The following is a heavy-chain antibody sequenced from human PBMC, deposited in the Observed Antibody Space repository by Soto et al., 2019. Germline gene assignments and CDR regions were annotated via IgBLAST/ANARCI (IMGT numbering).Heavy chain of an antibody. Sequence: GASVKVSCKASGGTFSSYTISWVRQAPGQGLEWMGIIHPSGGGSTYAQKFLGRVTMTRDTSTSTVFMELSSLRSADTAVYYCARGGHIAVVTASFDYWGQGTLVTVSS. CDR1: GGTFSSYT. V-gene: IGHV1-46*03. J-gene: IGHJ4*02. D-gene: IGHD2-21*02. CDR2: IHPSGGGS. CDR3: ARGGHIAVVTASFDY.